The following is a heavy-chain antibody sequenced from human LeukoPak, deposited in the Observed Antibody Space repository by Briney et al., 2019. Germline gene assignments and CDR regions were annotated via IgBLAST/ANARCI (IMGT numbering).Heavy chain of an antibody. CDR3: ARQVSDYYYYYIDV. D-gene: IGHD5/OR15-5a*01. Sequence: SETLSLTCAVSGGSISSTSYYWDWIRQSPGKGPEWIGSIYYSETTYYNPSLESRVTISIDTSKNQFSLQLSSVTAADTALYYCARQVSDYYYYYIDVWGTGTTVTVSS. V-gene: IGHV4-39*01. J-gene: IGHJ6*03. CDR2: IYYSETT. CDR1: GGSISSTSYY.